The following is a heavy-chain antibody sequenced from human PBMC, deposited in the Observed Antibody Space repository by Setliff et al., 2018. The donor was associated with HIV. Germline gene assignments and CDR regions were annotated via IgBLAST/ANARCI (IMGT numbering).Heavy chain of an antibody. CDR3: ARTSGDAYNYEGAFDV. Sequence: PGESLKISCKASGYTLTSYAITWVRQAPGQGLEWVGAIIPLFGTANYAQKFQGRVTITTDESTSTAYMDLSSLKSEDTAIYYCARTSGDAYNYEGAFDVWGQGTLVTVSS. CDR2: IIPLFGTA. D-gene: IGHD5-12*01. J-gene: IGHJ3*01. V-gene: IGHV1-69*05. CDR1: GYTLTSYA.